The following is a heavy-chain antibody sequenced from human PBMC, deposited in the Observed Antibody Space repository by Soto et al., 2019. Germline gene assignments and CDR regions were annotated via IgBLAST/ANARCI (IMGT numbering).Heavy chain of an antibody. V-gene: IGHV3-7*05. D-gene: IGHD3-22*01. J-gene: IGHJ4*02. Sequence: TGGSLRLSCASSGVPFSSYWMSWVRQAPGKGLEWVANIKQDGSEKYYVDSVKGRFTISRDNAKNSLYLQMNSLRAEDTAVYYCASWGTYYYDSSGLTFDYWGQGTLVTVSS. CDR2: IKQDGSEK. CDR3: ASWGTYYYDSSGLTFDY. CDR1: GVPFSSYW.